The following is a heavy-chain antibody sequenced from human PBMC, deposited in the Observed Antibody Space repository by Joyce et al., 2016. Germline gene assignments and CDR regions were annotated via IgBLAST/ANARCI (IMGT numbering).Heavy chain of an antibody. J-gene: IGHJ4*02. D-gene: IGHD3-9*01. CDR3: ARGGLRYFDPFDY. CDR2: IATADRT. V-gene: IGHV3-53*01. CDR1: GFTVSSKH. Sequence: EVQVVESGGGLIQPGGSLRLSCAASGFTVSSKHMSWVRQAPGKGLEWVSVIATADRTSYGDSVKGRFTISRDSSKNTLYLQINSLRAEDTAVYYCARGGLRYFDPFDYWGQGTLVTVAS.